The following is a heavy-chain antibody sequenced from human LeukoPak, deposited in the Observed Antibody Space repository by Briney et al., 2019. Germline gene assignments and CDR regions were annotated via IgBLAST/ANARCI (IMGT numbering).Heavy chain of an antibody. CDR2: ISGSGGST. V-gene: IGHV3-23*01. CDR3: AKDRLAQYYYDSSGFFPLDY. D-gene: IGHD3-22*01. Sequence: GGSLRLSCAASGFTFSSSAMSWVRQAPGKGLEWVSAISGSGGSTYYADSVKGRFTISRDNSKNTLYLQMNSLRAEDTAVYYCAKDRLAQYYYDSSGFFPLDYWGQGTLVTVSS. J-gene: IGHJ4*02. CDR1: GFTFSSSA.